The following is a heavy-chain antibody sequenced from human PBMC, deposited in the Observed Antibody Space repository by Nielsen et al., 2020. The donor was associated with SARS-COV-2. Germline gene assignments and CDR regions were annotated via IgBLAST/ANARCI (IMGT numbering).Heavy chain of an antibody. CDR2: ISYDGSNK. D-gene: IGHD6-13*01. CDR1: GFTFSSYA. J-gene: IGHJ4*02. CDR3: ARDRNIAARDFDY. Sequence: GGSLRLSCAASGFTFSSYAMHWVRQAPGKGLEWVAVISYDGSNKYYADSVKGRFTISRDNSKNTLYLQMNSLRAEDTAVYYCARDRNIAARDFDYWGQGTLVTVSS. V-gene: IGHV3-30-3*01.